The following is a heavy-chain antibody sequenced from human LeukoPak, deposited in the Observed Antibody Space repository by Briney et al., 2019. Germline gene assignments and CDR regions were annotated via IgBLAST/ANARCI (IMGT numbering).Heavy chain of an antibody. CDR1: GGSISSGGYY. Sequence: TSETLSLTCTVSGGSISSGGYYWSWIRQHPGKGLEWIGYIYYSGSTYYNPSLKSRVTISVDTSKNQFSLKLSSVTAADTAVYYCARSRSYGGNPNLFDYGGQGTLATVS. CDR2: IYYSGST. CDR3: ARSRSYGGNPNLFDY. J-gene: IGHJ4*02. D-gene: IGHD4-23*01. V-gene: IGHV4-31*03.